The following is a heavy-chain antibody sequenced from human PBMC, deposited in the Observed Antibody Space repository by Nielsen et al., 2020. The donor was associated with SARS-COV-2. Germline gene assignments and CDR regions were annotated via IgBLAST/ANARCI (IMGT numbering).Heavy chain of an antibody. CDR2: ISWNSGSI. CDR1: GFTFDDYA. Sequence: GGSLRLSCAASGFTFDDYAMHWVRQAPGKGLEWVSGISWNSGSIGYADSVKGRFTISRDNAKNSLYLQMNSLRAEDTALYYCAKWGYSSGWDTPYGMDVWGQGTTVTVSS. CDR3: AKWGYSSGWDTPYGMDV. V-gene: IGHV3-9*01. J-gene: IGHJ6*02. D-gene: IGHD6-25*01.